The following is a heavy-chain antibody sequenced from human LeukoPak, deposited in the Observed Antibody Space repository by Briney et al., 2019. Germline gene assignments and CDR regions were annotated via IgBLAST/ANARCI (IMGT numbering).Heavy chain of an antibody. D-gene: IGHD3-22*01. CDR1: GFSFSTYG. CDR3: ASPRPTYYYDSSGYFW. V-gene: IGHV3-30*02. Sequence: GGSLRLSCAASGFSFSTYGMHWVRQAPGKGLEWVALIWNAGTNTYYADSVKGRFTISRDNSKNTLYLQMNSLRAEDTAVYYCASPRPTYYYDSSGYFWWGQGTLVTVSS. CDR2: IWNAGTNT. J-gene: IGHJ4*02.